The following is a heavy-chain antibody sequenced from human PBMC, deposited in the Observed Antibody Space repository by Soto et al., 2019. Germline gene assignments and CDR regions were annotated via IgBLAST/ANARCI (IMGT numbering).Heavy chain of an antibody. CDR2: IWYDGSNK. CDR1: GFTFSSYG. V-gene: IGHV3-33*01. Sequence: ESGGGVVQPGRSLRLSCAASGFTFSSYGMHWVRQAPGKGLEWVAVIWYDGSNKYYADSVKGRFTISRDNSKNTLYLQMNSLRAEDTAVYYCARDSREDFWSGLRYFDLWGRGTLVTVSS. J-gene: IGHJ2*01. D-gene: IGHD3-3*01. CDR3: ARDSREDFWSGLRYFDL.